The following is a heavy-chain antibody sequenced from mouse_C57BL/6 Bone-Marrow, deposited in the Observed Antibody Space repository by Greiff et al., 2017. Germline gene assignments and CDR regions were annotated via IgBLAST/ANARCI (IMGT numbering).Heavy chain of an antibody. J-gene: IGHJ2*01. CDR2: IDPETGGT. CDR1: GYTFTDYE. V-gene: IGHV1-15*01. Sequence: VKLLESGAELVRPGASVTLSCKASGYTFTDYEMHWVKQTPVHGLEWIGAIDPETGGTAYNQKFKGKAILTADKSSSTAYMELRSLTSEDSAVYYCTREGVVELDYWGQGTTLTVSS. CDR3: TREGVVELDY. D-gene: IGHD1-1*01.